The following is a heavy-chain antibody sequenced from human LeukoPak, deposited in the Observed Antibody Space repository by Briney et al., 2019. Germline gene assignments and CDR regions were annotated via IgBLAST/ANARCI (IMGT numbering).Heavy chain of an antibody. CDR3: ARVMRQEMATII. D-gene: IGHD5-24*01. J-gene: IGHJ4*02. Sequence: ASVKVSCKASGYTFTGYYMHRVRQAPGQGLEWMGWTNPNSGGTNYAQKFQGRVTMNRDTSISTAYMELSRLRSDDAAVYDCARVMRQEMATIIWGQGTLVTVSS. CDR1: GYTFTGYY. V-gene: IGHV1-2*02. CDR2: TNPNSGGT.